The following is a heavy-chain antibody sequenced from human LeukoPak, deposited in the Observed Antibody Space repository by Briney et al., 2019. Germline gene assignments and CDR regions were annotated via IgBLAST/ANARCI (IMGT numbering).Heavy chain of an antibody. CDR3: ARYQKDIVVVPASAWFDP. V-gene: IGHV4-34*01. CDR1: GGSFSGYY. CDR2: INHSGST. J-gene: IGHJ5*02. D-gene: IGHD2-2*01. Sequence: SETLSLTCAVYGGSFSGYYWSWIRQPPGKGLEWIGEINHSGSTNYNPSLKSRVTISVDTSKNQFSQKLSSVTAADTAVYYCARYQKDIVVVPASAWFDPWGQGTLVTVSS.